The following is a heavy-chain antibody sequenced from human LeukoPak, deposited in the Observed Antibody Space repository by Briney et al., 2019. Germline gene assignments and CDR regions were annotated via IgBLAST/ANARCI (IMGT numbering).Heavy chain of an antibody. CDR3: VRVKGSYFDY. CDR1: GFPLSSYS. V-gene: IGHV3-48*01. CDR2: ISSSGSAI. Sequence: GGSLRLSCAASGFPLSSYSINWVRQAPGKGLEWVSYISSSGSAIYYVDSVKGRFTVSRDNAKNSLFLQMNSPRAEDTAVYYCVRVKGSYFDYWGQGALLTVSS. J-gene: IGHJ4*02. D-gene: IGHD2-15*01.